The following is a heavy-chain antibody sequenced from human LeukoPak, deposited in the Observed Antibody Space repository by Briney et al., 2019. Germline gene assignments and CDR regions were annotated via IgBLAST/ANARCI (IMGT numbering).Heavy chain of an antibody. CDR1: GGSISIYY. D-gene: IGHD1-7*01. CDR3: VRDRELFY. J-gene: IGHJ4*02. Sequence: TSETLSLTCTVSGGSISIYYWSWIRQPPGKGLEWLGYVYNSGSTDYNPSPKSRVTISADTSKNQFSLKLSSVTAADTAVYYCVRDRELFYWGQGTLVTVSS. V-gene: IGHV4-59*01. CDR2: VYNSGST.